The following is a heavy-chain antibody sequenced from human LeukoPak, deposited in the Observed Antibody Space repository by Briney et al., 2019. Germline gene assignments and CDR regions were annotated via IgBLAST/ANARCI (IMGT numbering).Heavy chain of an antibody. CDR3: ARGTVVVPAATNWFDP. V-gene: IGHV4-4*02. CDR2: IYHSGST. CDR1: GGSISSSNW. J-gene: IGHJ5*02. Sequence: SETLSLTCAVSGGSISSSNWWSWVRQPPGKGLEWIGEIYHSGSTSYNPSLKSRVNISVDKFKNQFSLKLSSVTAADTAVYYCARGTVVVPAATNWFDPWGQGTLVTVSS. D-gene: IGHD2-2*01.